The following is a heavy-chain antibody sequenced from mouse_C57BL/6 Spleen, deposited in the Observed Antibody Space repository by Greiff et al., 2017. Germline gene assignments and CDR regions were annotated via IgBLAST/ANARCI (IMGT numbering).Heavy chain of an antibody. CDR3: ERVLRSPYYFDY. D-gene: IGHD1-1*01. Sequence: QVQLQQPGTELVKPGASVKLSCKASGYTFTSYWMHWVKQRPGQGLEWIGNINPSNGGTNYNEKFKSKATLTVDKSSSTAYMQLSSLTSADSAVXDCERVLRSPYYFDYWGQGTTLTVSS. V-gene: IGHV1-53*01. CDR1: GYTFTSYW. J-gene: IGHJ2*01. CDR2: INPSNGGT.